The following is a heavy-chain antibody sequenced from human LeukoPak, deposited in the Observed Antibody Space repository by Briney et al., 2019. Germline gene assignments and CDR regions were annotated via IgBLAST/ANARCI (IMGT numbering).Heavy chain of an antibody. D-gene: IGHD6-19*01. CDR3: AKVAAYSSGWYDS. V-gene: IGHV3-9*01. CDR2: ISWNSGII. CDR1: GFTFDDYA. Sequence: RSLRLSCAASGFTFDDYAMHWVRQVPGKGLDWVAGISWNSGIIVYADSVKGRFTISRDSAKNSLYLQMNSLRPEDTALYYCAKVAAYSSGWYDSWGQGTLVTVSS. J-gene: IGHJ5*01.